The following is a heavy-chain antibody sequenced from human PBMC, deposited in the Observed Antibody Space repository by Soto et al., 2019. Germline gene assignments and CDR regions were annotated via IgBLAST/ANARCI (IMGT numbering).Heavy chain of an antibody. J-gene: IGHJ5*02. CDR2: IIPIFGTA. CDR3: ERDRYWGGLYRNWFAP. D-gene: IGHD7-27*01. Sequence: SVKVSCKASGGTFSSYAISWVRQAPGQGLEWMGGIIPIFGTANYAQKFQGRVTITADESTSTAYMELSSLRSEDTAVYYCERDRYWGGLYRNWFAPGGQGTLVTVSS. V-gene: IGHV1-69*13. CDR1: GGTFSSYA.